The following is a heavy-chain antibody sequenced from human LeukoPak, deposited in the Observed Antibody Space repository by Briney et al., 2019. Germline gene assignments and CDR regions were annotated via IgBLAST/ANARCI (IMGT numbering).Heavy chain of an antibody. CDR2: IWYDGSNK. Sequence: GGSLRLSCAASGFTFSSYVMHWVRQAPGKGLEWVAVIWYDGSNKYYADSVKGRFTISRDNSKNTLYLQMNSLRAEDTAVYYCAKVVDCGGDCYPIDYWGQGTLVTVSS. V-gene: IGHV3-30*02. J-gene: IGHJ4*02. D-gene: IGHD2-21*02. CDR1: GFTFSSYV. CDR3: AKVVDCGGDCYPIDY.